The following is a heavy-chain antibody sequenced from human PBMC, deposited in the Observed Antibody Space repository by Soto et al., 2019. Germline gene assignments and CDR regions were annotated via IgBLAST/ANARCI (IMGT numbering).Heavy chain of an antibody. D-gene: IGHD5-18*01. CDR3: VKEFGVAGSSYESFFDY. V-gene: IGHV3-30*18. CDR2: VSYDGGTK. CDR1: GFTLSSHG. Sequence: QVQLVESGGGVVQPGGSLRLSCAASGFTLSSHGMQWVRQAPGKGLEWVAVVSYDGGTKYYADSVKGRFTISRENSKNTLYLQMNSLRAEDTAVYYCVKEFGVAGSSYESFFDYWGQGTLVTVSS. J-gene: IGHJ4*02.